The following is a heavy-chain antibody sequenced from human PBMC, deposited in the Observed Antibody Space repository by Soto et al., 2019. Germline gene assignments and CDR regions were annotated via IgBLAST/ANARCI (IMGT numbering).Heavy chain of an antibody. Sequence: EVQLLESGGGLVQPGGSLRLSCVACGFTFSNYAMSWVRQVPGKGPEWVSLVGNDGSTTYHADSVKGRFTISRDNAKNTLFVEMNSLRDEDTAFYYCAKSLNQVCPTINCYGGVDHWCQGTLVTVSS. CDR3: AKSLNQVCPTINCYGGVDH. J-gene: IGHJ4*02. CDR2: VGNDGSTT. D-gene: IGHD3-16*01. CDR1: GFTFSNYA. V-gene: IGHV3-23*03.